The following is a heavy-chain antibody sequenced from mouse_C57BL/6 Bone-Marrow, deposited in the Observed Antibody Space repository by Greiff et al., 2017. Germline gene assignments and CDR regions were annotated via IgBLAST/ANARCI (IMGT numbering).Heavy chain of an antibody. J-gene: IGHJ2*01. CDR1: GYTFTGYW. CDR2: ILTGSGST. D-gene: IGHD2-3*01. V-gene: IGHV1-9*01. CDR3: ARCDGDY. Sequence: VQLQESGAELMKPGASVKLSCKATGYTFTGYWIEWVKQRPGHGLEWIGEILTGSGSTNYNEKFKGKATFTADASSNTSYMQLSSLTSEDSAIYYCARCDGDYWGQGTTLTVSS.